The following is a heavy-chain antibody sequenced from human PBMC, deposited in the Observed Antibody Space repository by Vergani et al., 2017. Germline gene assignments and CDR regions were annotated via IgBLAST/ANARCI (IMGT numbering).Heavy chain of an antibody. CDR1: GFTFSSYA. D-gene: IGHD3-3*01. CDR3: AKDLVEARFLEWLLSPGY. Sequence: EVQLLESGGGLVQPGGSLRLSCAASGFTFSSYAMSWVRQAPGKGLEWVSAISGSGGSTYYADSVKGRFTISRDNSKNTLYLQMNSLRAEDTAVYYCAKDLVEARFLEWLLSPGYWGQGTLVTVSS. CDR2: ISGSGGST. J-gene: IGHJ4*02. V-gene: IGHV3-23*01.